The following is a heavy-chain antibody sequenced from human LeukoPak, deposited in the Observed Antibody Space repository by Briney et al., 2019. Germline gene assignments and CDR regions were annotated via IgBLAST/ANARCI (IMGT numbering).Heavy chain of an antibody. CDR2: IYPGDSDT. CDR1: GYSFTSYW. J-gene: IGHJ6*02. V-gene: IGHV5-51*01. CDR3: ARQKSVAATRYYYYGMDV. D-gene: IGHD2-15*01. Sequence: KPGESLKISCKGSGYSFTSYWIGWVRQMPGKGLKWMGIIYPGDSDTRYSPSFQGQVTISADKSISTAYLQWSSLKASDTAMYYCARQKSVAATRYYYYGMDVWGQGTTVTVSS.